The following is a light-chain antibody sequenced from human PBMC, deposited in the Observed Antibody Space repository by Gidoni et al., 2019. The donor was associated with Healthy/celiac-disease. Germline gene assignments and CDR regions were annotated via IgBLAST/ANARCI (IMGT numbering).Light chain of an antibody. Sequence: ELVLPQYPATRSLSPGERATRSCRATQSVSSYLAWYQQKPGQAPRLLIYDASNRATGIPARFSGSGSGTDFTLTISSLEPEDFAVYYCKQRSNWPPTFGGGTKVEIK. V-gene: IGKV3-11*01. J-gene: IGKJ4*01. CDR1: QSVSSY. CDR2: DAS. CDR3: KQRSNWPPT.